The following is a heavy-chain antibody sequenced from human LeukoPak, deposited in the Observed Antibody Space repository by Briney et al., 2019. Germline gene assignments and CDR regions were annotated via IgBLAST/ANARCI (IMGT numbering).Heavy chain of an antibody. J-gene: IGHJ4*02. CDR1: GYTFSNYA. CDR3: ARDYSGYENYFDY. V-gene: IGHV1-3*01. D-gene: IGHD5-12*01. CDR2: INAGNGNT. Sequence: ASVKVSCKAPGYTFSNYAMHWVRQAPGQRLEWMGWINAGNGNTKYSQKFQGRVTITRDTSASTAYMELSSLRSEDTAVYYCARDYSGYENYFDYWGQGTLVTVSS.